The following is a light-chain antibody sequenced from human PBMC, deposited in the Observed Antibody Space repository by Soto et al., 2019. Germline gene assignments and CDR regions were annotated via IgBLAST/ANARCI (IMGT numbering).Light chain of an antibody. J-gene: IGLJ1*01. Sequence: QSVLTQPPSASVTPGQRVTISCSGSSSNIGGNTVSWYQQFPGTAPKLLIYTNKQLPSGVPDRYSGSKSDTSASLAISALECEDEAHYYCAAWDDSLDGHVFGTGTKLTVL. CDR3: AAWDDSLDGHV. CDR1: SSNIGGNT. CDR2: TNK. V-gene: IGLV1-44*01.